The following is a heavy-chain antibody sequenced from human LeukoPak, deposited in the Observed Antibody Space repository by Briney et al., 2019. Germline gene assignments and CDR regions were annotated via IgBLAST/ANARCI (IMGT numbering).Heavy chain of an antibody. V-gene: IGHV3-30*18. Sequence: GRSLRLSCAASGFTFSSYGMHWVRQAPGKGLEWVAVISYDGSNKYYADSVKGRFTISRDNSKNTLYMQMSSLRAEESAVYYCAKEAHYDILTGYYKPNPFDYWGQGTLVTVSS. J-gene: IGHJ4*02. CDR1: GFTFSSYG. CDR3: AKEAHYDILTGYYKPNPFDY. CDR2: ISYDGSNK. D-gene: IGHD3-9*01.